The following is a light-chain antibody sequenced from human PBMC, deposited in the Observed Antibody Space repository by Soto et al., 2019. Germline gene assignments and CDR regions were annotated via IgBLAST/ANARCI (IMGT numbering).Light chain of an antibody. CDR1: QSVTNNY. J-gene: IGKJ5*01. V-gene: IGKV3-20*01. CDR3: QHFRA. Sequence: EIVLTQSPGSLSLSPGERATLSCRASQSVTNNYLAWYQQKPGQAPMLLVYGSSSRATGIPARFSGSGSGTDFTLTISRLEPEDFVLYYCQHFRAFGQGTRLEIK. CDR2: GSS.